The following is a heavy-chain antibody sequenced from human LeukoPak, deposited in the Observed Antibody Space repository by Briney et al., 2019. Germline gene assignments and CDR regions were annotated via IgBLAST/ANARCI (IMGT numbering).Heavy chain of an antibody. Sequence: GGSLRLSCAASGFTFSTYAMTWVRQVPGKGPEWVSACSSGADTHYADSVKGRFTISRDNSKNTLYLQMNSLRAEDTAVYYCSKRGSDSPSCFQHWGQGTLVTVSS. CDR3: SKRGSDSPSCFQH. D-gene: IGHD2-21*02. J-gene: IGHJ1*01. CDR2: CSSGADT. V-gene: IGHV3-23*01. CDR1: GFTFSTYA.